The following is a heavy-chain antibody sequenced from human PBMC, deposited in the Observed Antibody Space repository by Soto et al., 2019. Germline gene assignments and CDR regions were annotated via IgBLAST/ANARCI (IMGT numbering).Heavy chain of an antibody. Sequence: SETLSLTCAVYGGSFSGYYWAWIRQSPEKGLEWIGEVNHSGTTYYNPSLKTRVTISVHTPKNQFSLKMSSATAADTAVYYCARGIGYCSSINCYSSRRLRFDSWGQGTLVTVSS. CDR1: GGSFSGYY. J-gene: IGHJ4*02. D-gene: IGHD2-2*01. CDR2: VNHSGTT. V-gene: IGHV4-34*01. CDR3: ARGIGYCSSINCYSSRRLRFDS.